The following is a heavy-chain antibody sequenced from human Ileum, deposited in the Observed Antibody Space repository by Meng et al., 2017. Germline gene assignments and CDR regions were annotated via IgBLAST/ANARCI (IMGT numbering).Heavy chain of an antibody. CDR1: GFTFSNYE. CDR2: ICSSGSTI. V-gene: IGHV3-48*03. CDR3: ASDYYDRSGYYYFDY. J-gene: IGHJ4*02. D-gene: IGHD3-22*01. Sequence: GESLKISCAASGFTFSNYEMNWVRQAPGKGLEWVSYICSSGSTIYYADSVKGRFTISRDNARKSLDLQMNSLRAEDTGVYYCASDYYDRSGYYYFDYWGQGTLVTVSS.